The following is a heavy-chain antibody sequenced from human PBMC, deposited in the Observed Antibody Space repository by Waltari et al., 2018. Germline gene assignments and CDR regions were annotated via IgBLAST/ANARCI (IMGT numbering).Heavy chain of an antibody. Sequence: QVQLVQSGAEVKKPGASVKVSCKASGYTFTSYAMHWVRQAPGQRLEWMGWINAGNGNTKYSQKFQGRVTITRDTSASTAYMELSSLRSEDTAVYYCARARTDYGETDGYFDLWGRGTLVTVSS. CDR2: INAGNGNT. V-gene: IGHV1-3*01. CDR1: GYTFTSYA. CDR3: ARARTDYGETDGYFDL. J-gene: IGHJ2*01. D-gene: IGHD4-17*01.